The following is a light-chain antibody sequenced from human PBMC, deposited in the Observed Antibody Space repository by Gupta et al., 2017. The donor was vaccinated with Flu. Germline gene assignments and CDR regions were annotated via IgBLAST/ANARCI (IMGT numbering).Light chain of an antibody. Sequence: DIQLTQSPSFLSASVVDRVTITCRASQGISSYLAWYQQKPGKAPKLLIYDASTVKSGVPSRFSGSGSGTEFTLTISSRQPEDFAIYYCQTHNSSPFPFGRGTKVEIK. V-gene: IGKV1-9*01. CDR2: DAS. CDR3: QTHNSSPFP. CDR1: QGISSY. J-gene: IGKJ1*01.